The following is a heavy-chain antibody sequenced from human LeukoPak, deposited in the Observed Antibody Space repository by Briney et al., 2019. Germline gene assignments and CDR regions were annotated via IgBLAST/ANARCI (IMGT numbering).Heavy chain of an antibody. J-gene: IGHJ4*02. Sequence: GGSLRLSCAASGFTFSSYAMSWVRQAPGRGLEWVSTISGSGDSTYYADSVKGRFTISRDNSKNTLYLQMNSLRPEDTAVYFCPKGCASTSCYTSEYWGQGTLVTVSS. CDR1: GFTFSSYA. D-gene: IGHD2-2*02. CDR3: PKGCASTSCYTSEY. V-gene: IGHV3-23*01. CDR2: ISGSGDST.